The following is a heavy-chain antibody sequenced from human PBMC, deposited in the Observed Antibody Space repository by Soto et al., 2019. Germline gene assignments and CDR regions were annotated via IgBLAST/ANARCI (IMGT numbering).Heavy chain of an antibody. CDR3: AKVSRGIGVGPAALN. CDR2: ISGSGGST. V-gene: IGHV3-23*01. J-gene: IGHJ4*02. Sequence: VQLLESGGGVEQPGGSLRLSCVVSGHTFHNYAITWVRQAPGKGLEWVSGISGSGGSTYYADSVRGRFTISRDDSKNTLYLQMNSLRVEDTAVYYCAKVSRGIGVGPAALNWGQGTLVTVSS. CDR1: GHTFHNYA. D-gene: IGHD2-2*01.